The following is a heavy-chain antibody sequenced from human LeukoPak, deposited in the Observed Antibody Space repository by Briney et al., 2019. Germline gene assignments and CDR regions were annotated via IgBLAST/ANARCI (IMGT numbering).Heavy chain of an antibody. J-gene: IGHJ4*02. CDR1: GFTFSSYS. V-gene: IGHV3-21*01. D-gene: IGHD6-13*01. CDR2: ISSSSSYI. CDR3: ARDLGSIAAAGHFDY. Sequence: PGGSLRLSCAASGFTFSSYSMTWVRQAPGKGLEWVSSISSSSSYIYYADSVKGRFTISRDNSKNTLYLQMNSLRAEDTAVYYCARDLGSIAAAGHFDYWGQGTLVTVSS.